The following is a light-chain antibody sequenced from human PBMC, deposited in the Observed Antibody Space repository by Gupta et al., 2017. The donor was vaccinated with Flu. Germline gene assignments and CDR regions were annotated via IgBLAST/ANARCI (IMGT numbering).Light chain of an antibody. CDR3: MQSLENPIT. CDR2: LNS. CDR1: QSLMYKNGNNH. J-gene: IGKJ5*01. V-gene: IGKV2-28*01. Sequence: DILLTQSPLSLSVSPGEPASISCTSPQSLMYKNGNNHLDWYLQRPGQSPQLLIYLNSRRASGVPDRFRGSGSGTDFTLVISRVEAEDVGTYYCMQSLENPITFGQGTRLEI.